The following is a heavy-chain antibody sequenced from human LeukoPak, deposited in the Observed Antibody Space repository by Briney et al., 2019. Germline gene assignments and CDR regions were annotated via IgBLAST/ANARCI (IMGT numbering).Heavy chain of an antibody. CDR2: ISYSGYS. V-gene: IGHV4-61*01. CDR3: ARGRDYYDSSGSYGYFDY. D-gene: IGHD3-22*01. J-gene: IGHJ4*02. Sequence: PSETLSLTCTVSGGSISTDLYYWTWIRQPPGKGLEWIGYISYSGYSNYNPSLKSRVTMTVDTSKNQFSLKLSSVTAADTALYYCARGRDYYDSSGSYGYFDYWGQGTLVTVSS. CDR1: GGSISTDLYY.